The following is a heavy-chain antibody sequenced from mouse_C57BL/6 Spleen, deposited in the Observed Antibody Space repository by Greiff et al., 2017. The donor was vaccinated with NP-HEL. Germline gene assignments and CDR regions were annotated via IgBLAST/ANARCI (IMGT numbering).Heavy chain of an antibody. CDR3: ARNYDYDRSFWYFDV. CDR1: GYTFTSYW. J-gene: IGHJ1*03. V-gene: IGHV1-69*01. Sequence: QVQLQQPGAELVMPGASVKLSCKASGYTFTSYWMHWVKQRPGQGLEWIGEIDPSDSYPNYNQKFKGKSTLTVDKSSSTAYMQLSSLTSEDSAVYYCARNYDYDRSFWYFDVWGTGTTVTVSS. CDR2: IDPSDSYP. D-gene: IGHD2-4*01.